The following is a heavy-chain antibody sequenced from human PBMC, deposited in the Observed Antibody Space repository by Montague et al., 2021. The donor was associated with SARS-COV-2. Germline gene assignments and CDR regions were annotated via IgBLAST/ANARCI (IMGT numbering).Heavy chain of an antibody. Sequence: SETLSLTCTVSGGSISSSSYYWGWIRQPPGKGLEWIGSIYYSGSTYYNPSLKSPVTISVDTSKNQFSLKLSSVTAADTAVYYCARFPTSYYYDSKAAPATPDALDVWGQGTMVTVSS. J-gene: IGHJ3*01. D-gene: IGHD3-22*01. V-gene: IGHV4-39*01. CDR1: GGSISSSSYY. CDR3: ARFPTSYYYDSKAAPATPDALDV. CDR2: IYYSGST.